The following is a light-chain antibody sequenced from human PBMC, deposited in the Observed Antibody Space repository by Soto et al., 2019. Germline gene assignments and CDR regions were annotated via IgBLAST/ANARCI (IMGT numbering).Light chain of an antibody. J-gene: IGKJ1*01. CDR2: DAS. V-gene: IGKV1-5*01. Sequence: GDRVTITCRASQTIHSFLAWYQQKAGKAPKLLIYDASNLESGVPSRFSGSGSGTEFTLTVSSLQPDDFATFYCQQFHSFPWPLGHGTKVDIK. CDR3: QQFHSFPWP. CDR1: QTIHSF.